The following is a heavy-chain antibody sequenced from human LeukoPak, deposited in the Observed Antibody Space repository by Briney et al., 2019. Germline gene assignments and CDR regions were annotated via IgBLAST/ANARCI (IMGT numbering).Heavy chain of an antibody. CDR3: ARGMAIAAVPPRSFDY. D-gene: IGHD6-13*01. CDR1: GFSFSRNA. CDR2: ISYDGSNK. V-gene: IGHV3-30*04. J-gene: IGHJ4*02. Sequence: GGSLRLSCAASGFSFSRNAMHWVRQAPGKGLEWVAVISYDGSNKYYADSVKGRFSISRDNSQNTLYLQMNSLRAEDTAIYYCARGMAIAAVPPRSFDYWGQGTLVTVSS.